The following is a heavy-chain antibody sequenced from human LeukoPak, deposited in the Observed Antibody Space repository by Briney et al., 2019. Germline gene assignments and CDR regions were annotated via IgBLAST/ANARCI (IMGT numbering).Heavy chain of an antibody. J-gene: IGHJ4*02. Sequence: PSETLSLTCTVSGGSISSADYYWSWIRQPPGKGLEWIGYIYYSGTTYYNPSLKSRVTISVDTSKNQFSLKLSSVTAADTAVYYCARGYYGSGIDYWGQGTLVTVSS. CDR3: ARGYYGSGIDY. V-gene: IGHV4-30-4*01. D-gene: IGHD3-10*01. CDR2: IYYSGTT. CDR1: GGSISSADYY.